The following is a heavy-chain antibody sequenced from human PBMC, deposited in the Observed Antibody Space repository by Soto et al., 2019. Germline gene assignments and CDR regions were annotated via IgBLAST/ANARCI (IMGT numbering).Heavy chain of an antibody. V-gene: IGHV1-18*04. J-gene: IGHJ6*02. D-gene: IGHD1-26*01. CDR2: ISAYNGNT. CDR1: GYTFTSYG. Sequence: GASVKVSCKASGYTFTSYGVSWVRQAPGQGLEWMGWISAYNGNTNYAQKLQGRVTMTTDTSTSTAYMELRSLRSDDTAVYYCRVWEETYYYYGMDVWGQGTTVTVSS. CDR3: RVWEETYYYYGMDV.